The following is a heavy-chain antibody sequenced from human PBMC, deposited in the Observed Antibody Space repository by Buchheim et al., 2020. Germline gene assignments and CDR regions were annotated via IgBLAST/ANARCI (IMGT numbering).Heavy chain of an antibody. CDR1: GGSFSGYY. CDR3: ARGRSVLLWFGEYYYYGMDV. CDR2: INHSGST. V-gene: IGHV4-34*01. D-gene: IGHD3-10*01. Sequence: QVQLQQWGAGLLKPSETLSLTCAVYGGSFSGYYWSWIRQPPGKGLEWIGEINHSGSTNYNPSLKSRVTISVDTSKNQFSLKLSSVTAADTAVYYCARGRSVLLWFGEYYYYGMDVWGQGTT. J-gene: IGHJ6*02.